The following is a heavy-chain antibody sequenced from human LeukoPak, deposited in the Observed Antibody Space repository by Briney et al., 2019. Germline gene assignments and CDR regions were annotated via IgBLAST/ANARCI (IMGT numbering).Heavy chain of an antibody. J-gene: IGHJ5*01. V-gene: IGHV4-59*08. CDR2: IQYSGST. D-gene: IGHD3-16*01. CDR3: AGLSISTFDS. Sequence: PSETLSLTCTVSGGSISSYYWSWIRQPPGKGLEWIGYIQYSGSTNYNPSLRSRVTISVDTSKNQFSLKLSSVTAADTAVYYCAGLSISTFDSWGQGTLVTVSS. CDR1: GGSISSYY.